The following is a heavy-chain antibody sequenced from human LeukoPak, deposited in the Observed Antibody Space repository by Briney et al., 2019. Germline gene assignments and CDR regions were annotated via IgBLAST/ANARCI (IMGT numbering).Heavy chain of an antibody. J-gene: IGHJ4*02. CDR1: GYTFTDYA. CDR3: ARDIVRPSTEPLRGY. V-gene: IGHV1-3*04. Sequence: ASVKVSCKASGYTFTDYAIHWVRQAPGQGLEWLGWINTEKGGTRFSEKFQGRVTITRDTSASTAYMELSSLRSEDTALYYCARDIVRPSTEPLRGYWGQGTLVTVSS. CDR2: INTEKGGT. D-gene: IGHD1-14*01.